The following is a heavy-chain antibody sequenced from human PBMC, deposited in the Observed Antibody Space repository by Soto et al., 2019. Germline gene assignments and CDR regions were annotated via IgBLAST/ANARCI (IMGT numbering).Heavy chain of an antibody. J-gene: IGHJ6*03. CDR3: ARHGDYVSMDV. CDR2: IKQDGSEK. V-gene: IGHV3-7*01. D-gene: IGHD4-17*01. Sequence: TLSDYWMTWVRQAPGKGLEWVANIKQDGSEKYNVDSVKGRFTMSRDNAKNSLYLQMNSLRAEDTAVYYCARHGDYVSMDVWGKGTTVTVSS. CDR1: TLSDYW.